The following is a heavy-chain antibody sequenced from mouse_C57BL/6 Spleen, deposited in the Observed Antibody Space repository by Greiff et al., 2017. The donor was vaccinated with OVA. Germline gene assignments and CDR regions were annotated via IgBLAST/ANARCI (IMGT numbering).Heavy chain of an antibody. D-gene: IGHD1-1*02. CDR3: ARGGYGDSYYFDY. V-gene: IGHV1-26*01. CDR1: GYTFTDYY. Sequence: EVQLQQSGPELVKPGASVKISCKASGYTFTDYYMNWVKQSHGKSLEWIGDINPNNGGTSYNQKFKGKATLTVDKSSSTAYMELRSLTSVDSAVYYCARGGYGDSYYFDYWGQGTTLTVSS. CDR2: INPNNGGT. J-gene: IGHJ2*01.